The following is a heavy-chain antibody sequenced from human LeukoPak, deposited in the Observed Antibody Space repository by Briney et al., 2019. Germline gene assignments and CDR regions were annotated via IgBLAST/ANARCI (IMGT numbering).Heavy chain of an antibody. CDR2: ISWNSGGI. V-gene: IGHV3-9*01. D-gene: IGHD2-2*01. J-gene: IGHJ3*02. Sequence: GGSLRLSCAASGFSFGDYAMSWVRQPPGKGLEWVSSISWNSGGIAYADSVKGRFTISRDNAKNSLYLQMNSLRPEDTAVYSWEKDIAPAVDYAFDIWGQGPMVSVSS. CDR3: EKDIAPAVDYAFDI. CDR1: GFSFGDYA.